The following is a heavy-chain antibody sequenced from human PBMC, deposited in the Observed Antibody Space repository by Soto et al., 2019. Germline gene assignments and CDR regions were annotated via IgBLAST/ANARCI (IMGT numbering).Heavy chain of an antibody. CDR3: ARPVGWLDP. J-gene: IGHJ5*02. V-gene: IGHV6-1*01. D-gene: IGHD2-15*01. CDR2: TYYRSKWYK. Sequence: QTLSLTCAISGDSVSSNSAAWNWIRQSPSRGLEWLGRTYYRSKWYKEYAASVRSRITVNPDTSKNQFSLQLNSVSPEDTAVYYCARPVGWLDPWGQGTMVTVSS. CDR1: GDSVSSNSAA.